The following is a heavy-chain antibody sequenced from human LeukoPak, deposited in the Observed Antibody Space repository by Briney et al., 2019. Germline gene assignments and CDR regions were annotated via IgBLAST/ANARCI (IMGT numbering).Heavy chain of an antibody. CDR1: GLTFGAYT. J-gene: IGHJ3*02. CDR3: ARGASRAFDI. CDR2: IFSRSESI. Sequence: GGSRGLSGAASGLTFGAYTMNWVRQAPGKGWEWVSCIFSRSESIFYADSVKGRFTISRDNAKNSLYLQMDSLRAEDTAVYYCARGASRAFDIWGQGTMVTVSS. V-gene: IGHV3-21*01.